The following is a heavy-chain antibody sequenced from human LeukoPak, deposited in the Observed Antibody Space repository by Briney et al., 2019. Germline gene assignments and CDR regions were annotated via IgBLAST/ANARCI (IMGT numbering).Heavy chain of an antibody. Sequence: PGASLRLSCAASGFTFSSYAMSWVRQAPGKGPEWVSAISGSGGSTYYADSVKGRFTISRDNSKNTLYLQMNSLRAEDTAVYYCAKVWSGSPPTDYWGQGTLVTVSS. CDR1: GFTFSSYA. D-gene: IGHD3-3*01. CDR3: AKVWSGSPPTDY. CDR2: ISGSGGST. V-gene: IGHV3-23*01. J-gene: IGHJ4*02.